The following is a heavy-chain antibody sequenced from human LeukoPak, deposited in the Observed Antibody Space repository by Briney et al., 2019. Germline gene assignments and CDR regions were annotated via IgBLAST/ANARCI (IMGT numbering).Heavy chain of an antibody. CDR3: ARDRGDWNFLEY. D-gene: IGHD1-7*01. Sequence: TGGSLRLSCAASGFIFSNYGMHWVRQAPGKGLEWVALIWYDGGHINYADSVKGRFTISRDNSKNTVYLEMSSLRVEDTAVYYCARDRGDWNFLEYWGQGTLVSVSS. CDR2: IWYDGGHI. CDR1: GFIFSNYG. J-gene: IGHJ4*02. V-gene: IGHV3-33*01.